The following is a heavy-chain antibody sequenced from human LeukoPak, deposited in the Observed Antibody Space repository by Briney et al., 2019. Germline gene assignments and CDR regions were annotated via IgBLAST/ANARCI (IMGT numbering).Heavy chain of an antibody. Sequence: SETLSLTCSVSGDSTSRYYWTWIRQPPGKGLEFLGYMYFSGTTNYNPSLKSRVTMSVDTSKNQFSLKLSSVTAADTAVYYCAGILDEWGFGKVDYWGQGILVIVSS. CDR2: MYFSGTT. CDR3: AGILDEWGFGKVDY. V-gene: IGHV4-59*08. D-gene: IGHD1-26*01. J-gene: IGHJ4*02. CDR1: GDSTSRYY.